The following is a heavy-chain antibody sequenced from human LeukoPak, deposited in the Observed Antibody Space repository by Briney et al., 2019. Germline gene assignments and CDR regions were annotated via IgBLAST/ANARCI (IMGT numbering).Heavy chain of an antibody. D-gene: IGHD2-2*01. CDR3: AASVGSCSSTSCYAAAFDI. Sequence: GGSLRLSCAASGFTFDDYGMSWVRQAPGKGLEWASGINWNGGSTGYADSVKGRFTISRDNAKNSLYLQMNSLRAEDTAVYYCAASVGSCSSTSCYAAAFDIWGQGTMVTVSS. CDR2: INWNGGST. V-gene: IGHV3-20*04. J-gene: IGHJ3*02. CDR1: GFTFDDYG.